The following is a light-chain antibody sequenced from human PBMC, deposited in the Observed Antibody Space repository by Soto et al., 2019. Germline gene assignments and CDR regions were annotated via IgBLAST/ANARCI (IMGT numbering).Light chain of an antibody. CDR3: QQYHSSPRT. CDR2: DVS. CDR1: QSISSSH. Sequence: EIVLTQSPCTLSLSPGERVSLSCRASQSISSSHLVWYQQRPGQAPRLLIYDVSNRATGISDRFTGSGSGTDFTLTITRLEPEDFAVYYCQQYHSSPRTFGQGTKVDIK. J-gene: IGKJ1*01. V-gene: IGKV3-20*01.